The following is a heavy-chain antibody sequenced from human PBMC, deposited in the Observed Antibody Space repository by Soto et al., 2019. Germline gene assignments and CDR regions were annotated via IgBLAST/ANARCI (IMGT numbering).Heavy chain of an antibody. J-gene: IGHJ6*02. CDR2: INPNSGGT. D-gene: IGHD6-13*01. Sequence: ASVKVSCKASGYIFTDYYMHWVRQAPGQELGWMGRINPNSGGTNYAQKFQGRVTMTRDTSISTAYTELSSLRSEDTAAYYCAREDGIAAAGTDYYYYYGMDVWGQETTVTVAS. V-gene: IGHV1-2*06. CDR3: AREDGIAAAGTDYYYYYGMDV. CDR1: GYIFTDYY.